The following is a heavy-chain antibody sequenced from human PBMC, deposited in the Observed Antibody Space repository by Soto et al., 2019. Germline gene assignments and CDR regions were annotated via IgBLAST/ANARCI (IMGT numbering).Heavy chain of an antibody. V-gene: IGHV3-30*18. J-gene: IGHJ6*02. CDR2: ISYDGSNK. D-gene: IGHD2-15*01. CDR3: AKEEYCSGGSCGGMDV. CDR1: GFTFSSYG. Sequence: PGGSLRLSCAASGFTFSSYGMHWVRQAPGKGLEWVAVISYDGSNKYYADSVKGRFTISRDNSKNTLYLQMNSLRAEDTAVYYCAKEEYCSGGSCGGMDVWGQGTTVTVSS.